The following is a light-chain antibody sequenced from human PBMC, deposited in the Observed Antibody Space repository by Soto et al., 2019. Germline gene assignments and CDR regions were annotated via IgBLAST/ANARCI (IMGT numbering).Light chain of an antibody. V-gene: IGKV4-1*01. J-gene: IGKJ1*01. CDR2: WAS. Sequence: DIVMTQSPDSLAVSLGERATINCKSGQSVLHNSNNRNYLAWYQQKPGQPPKLLIYWASTRESGVPDRFSGSGSGTAFTLTISSLQAEDVAVYYCQQYYSIPKTFGQGTKVEIK. CDR3: QQYYSIPKT. CDR1: QSVLHNSNNRNY.